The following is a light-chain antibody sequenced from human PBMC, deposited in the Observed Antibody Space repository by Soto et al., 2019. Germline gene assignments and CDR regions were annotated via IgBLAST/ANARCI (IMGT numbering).Light chain of an antibody. CDR3: QRTNSFPPYT. CDR2: SAS. J-gene: IGKJ2*01. Sequence: DIQMTQSPSSVSASVGDRVTITCRASQGIDSWLAWYQQKPGKAPRILIYSASTSQSGVPSRFSGSGSGTDFTLTITGLQPEDFATYYCQRTNSFPPYTFGQGTKLEIK. CDR1: QGIDSW. V-gene: IGKV1-12*01.